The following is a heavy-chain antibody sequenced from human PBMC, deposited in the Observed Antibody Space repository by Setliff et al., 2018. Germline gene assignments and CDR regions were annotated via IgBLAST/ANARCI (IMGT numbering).Heavy chain of an antibody. Sequence: ASVKVSCKASGYTFTSYGISWVRQAPGQGLEWMGWISAYNGNTNYAQKLQGRVTMTIDTSATTVYMELKCLRSDDTAVYYCVRSSAPQVVLAADFDFWGQGTPVTVSS. CDR3: VRSSAPQVVLAADFDF. J-gene: IGHJ4*02. CDR2: ISAYNGNT. V-gene: IGHV1-18*01. CDR1: GYTFTSYG. D-gene: IGHD6-19*01.